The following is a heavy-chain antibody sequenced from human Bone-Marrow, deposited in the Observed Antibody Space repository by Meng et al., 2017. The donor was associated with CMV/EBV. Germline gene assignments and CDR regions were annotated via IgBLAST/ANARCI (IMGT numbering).Heavy chain of an antibody. CDR2: INHSGST. D-gene: IGHD6-19*01. CDR3: ARYPYSSGWYWFDP. Sequence: VYGGYISGYYWSWIRQPPGKGLEWIGEINHSGSTNYNPSLKSRVTISVDTSKNQFSLKLSSVTAADTAVYYCARYPYSSGWYWFDPWGQGTLVTVSS. CDR1: GGYISGYY. J-gene: IGHJ5*02. V-gene: IGHV4-34*01.